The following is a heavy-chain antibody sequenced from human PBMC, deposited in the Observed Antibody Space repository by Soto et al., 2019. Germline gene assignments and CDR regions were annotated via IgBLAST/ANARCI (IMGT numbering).Heavy chain of an antibody. D-gene: IGHD3-9*01. J-gene: IGHJ6*02. CDR1: GYTFTSYG. CDR2: ISADNGNT. CDR3: SSEDIYPSYYYYGMDV. V-gene: IGHV1-18*01. Sequence: QVQLVQSGAEVKKPGASVKVSCKASGYTFTSYGISWVRQAPGQGLEWMGWISADNGNTNYERKLQGRVTMTTATSTSTAYMELRSLRYDDTAVYYCSSEDIYPSYYYYGMDVWGQGTTVTVSS.